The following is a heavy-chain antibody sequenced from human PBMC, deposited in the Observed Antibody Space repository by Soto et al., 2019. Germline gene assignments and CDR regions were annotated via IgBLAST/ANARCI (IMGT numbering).Heavy chain of an antibody. CDR3: AHRRAGIAARSWFDP. V-gene: IGHV2-5*02. J-gene: IGHJ5*02. Sequence: PTLVNPTQTLTLTCTFSWFSLSTSGVCVGWIRQPPGKALEWLALIYWDDDKRYSPSLKSRLTTTKDTSKNQVVLTMTNMDPVDTATYYCAHRRAGIAARSWFDPWGQGTLVTVSS. CDR2: IYWDDDK. D-gene: IGHD6-6*01. CDR1: WFSLSTSGVC.